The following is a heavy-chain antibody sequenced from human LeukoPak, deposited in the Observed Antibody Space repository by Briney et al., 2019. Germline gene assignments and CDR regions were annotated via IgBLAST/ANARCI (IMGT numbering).Heavy chain of an antibody. V-gene: IGHV1-18*01. CDR2: ISAYNGNT. Sequence: ASVKVSCKASGYTFTRYGISWVRQAPGQGLEWMGWISAYNGNTNYAQKLQGRVTMTTDTSTSTAYMELRSLGSDDTAVYYCARDRSSGWTGVFDYWGQGTLVTVSS. CDR3: ARDRSSGWTGVFDY. J-gene: IGHJ4*02. D-gene: IGHD6-19*01. CDR1: GYTFTRYG.